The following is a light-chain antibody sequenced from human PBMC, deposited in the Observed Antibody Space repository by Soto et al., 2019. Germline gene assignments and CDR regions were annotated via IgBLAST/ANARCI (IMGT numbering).Light chain of an antibody. CDR3: QQSYSTPPYT. V-gene: IGKV1-39*01. CDR2: AAY. Sequence: DIQMTQSPSSLSTSVGDRVTITCRASQYINNYLNWYQQKPGKAPKLLIFAAYNLQSGVPSRFSGSGSGTDFTLTISSLQPEDFATYHCQQSYSTPPYTFGQGTKLDMK. CDR1: QYINNY. J-gene: IGKJ2*01.